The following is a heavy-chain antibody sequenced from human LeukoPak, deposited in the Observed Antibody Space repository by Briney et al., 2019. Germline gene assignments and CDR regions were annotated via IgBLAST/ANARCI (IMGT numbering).Heavy chain of an antibody. D-gene: IGHD4-17*01. CDR2: INHSGST. J-gene: IGHJ5*02. Sequence: SETLSLTCAVYGGSFSGYYWSWIRQPPGKGLEWIGEINHSGSTNYNPSLKSRVTISVDTSKNQFSLKLSSVTAADTAVYYCARDLGDYANWFDPWGQGTLVTVSS. V-gene: IGHV4-34*01. CDR1: GGSFSGYY. CDR3: ARDLGDYANWFDP.